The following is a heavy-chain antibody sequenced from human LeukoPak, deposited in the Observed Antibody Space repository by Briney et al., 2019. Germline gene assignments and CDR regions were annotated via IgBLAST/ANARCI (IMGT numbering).Heavy chain of an antibody. CDR2: IIPIFGTA. V-gene: IGHV1-69*05. Sequence: SVKVSCKASGGTFSSYAISWVRQAPGQGLEWMGRIIPIFGTANYAQKFQGRVTITTDESTSTAYMELSSLRSEDTAVYYCARESPPPMTSVTNYFDYWGQGTLVTVSS. CDR3: ARESPPPMTSVTNYFDY. CDR1: GGTFSSYA. J-gene: IGHJ4*02. D-gene: IGHD4-17*01.